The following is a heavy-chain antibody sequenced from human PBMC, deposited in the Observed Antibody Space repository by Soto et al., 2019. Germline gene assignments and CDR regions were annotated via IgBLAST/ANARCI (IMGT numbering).Heavy chain of an antibody. CDR1: GGSISSGDYY. V-gene: IGHV4-30-4*01. D-gene: IGHD3-10*01. CDR3: ARDLGSATDY. Sequence: SETLSLTCTVSGGSISSGDYYWSWLRQPPGKGLEWIGYIYYSGGTYYNPSLKSRVTISVDTSKNQFSLKLSSVTAADTAVYYCARDLGSATDYWGQGTLVTVSS. CDR2: IYYSGGT. J-gene: IGHJ4*02.